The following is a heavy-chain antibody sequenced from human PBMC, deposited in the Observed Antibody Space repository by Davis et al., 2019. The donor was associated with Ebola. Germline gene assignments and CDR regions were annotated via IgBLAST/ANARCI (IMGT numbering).Heavy chain of an antibody. CDR3: ARDGEHYSDLDY. J-gene: IGHJ4*02. CDR1: GFTFSNYW. D-gene: IGHD1-26*01. Sequence: GESLKISCVVSGFTFSNYWIHWVRQAPGKGLVWVSRIKSDGSTKSYADSVKGRFTISRDNAKNTLYLQMDSLRAEDTAVYYCARDGEHYSDLDYWGQGTLVTVSS. V-gene: IGHV3-74*01. CDR2: IKSDGSTK.